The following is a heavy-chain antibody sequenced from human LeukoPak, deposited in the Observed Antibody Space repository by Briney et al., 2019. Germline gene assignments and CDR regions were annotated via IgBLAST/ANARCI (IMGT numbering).Heavy chain of an antibody. V-gene: IGHV5-51*01. CDR2: IYPGDCDT. Sequence: PRETLKISCKGSGYSFTSYWIGGVRQIPGKGLEWMGIIYPGDCDTRYTPSFHGQVTISADKCTSTACLQWSSLKAADTAMYYCARPPGSCYGVDYWGQGTLVTVSS. D-gene: IGHD2-15*01. CDR1: GYSFTSYW. CDR3: ARPPGSCYGVDY. J-gene: IGHJ4*02.